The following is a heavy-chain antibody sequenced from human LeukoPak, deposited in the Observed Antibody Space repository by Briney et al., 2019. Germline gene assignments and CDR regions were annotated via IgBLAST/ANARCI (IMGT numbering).Heavy chain of an antibody. CDR3: ARIGSVAGLYYFDY. CDR2: IYYSGGT. D-gene: IGHD6-19*01. J-gene: IGHJ4*02. V-gene: IGHV4-59*01. Sequence: SETLSLTCTVSGGSISSYYWSWIRQPPGKGLEWIGYIYYSGGTNYNPSLKSRVTISVDTSKNQFSLKLSSVTAADTAVYYCARIGSVAGLYYFDYWGQGTLVTVSS. CDR1: GGSISSYY.